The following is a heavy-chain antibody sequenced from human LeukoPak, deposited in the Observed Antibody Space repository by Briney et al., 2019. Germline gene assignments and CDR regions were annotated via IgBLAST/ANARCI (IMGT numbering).Heavy chain of an antibody. CDR1: GGSFSGYY. CDR2: IYYSGST. CDR3: ARRYISGYYNWFDP. D-gene: IGHD3-22*01. V-gene: IGHV4-34*01. Sequence: PSETLSLTCAVYGGSFSGYYWSWIRQSPGKGLEWIGSIYYSGSTYYNPSLESRVTISVDTSKNQFSLKLSSVAATDTAVYYCARRYISGYYNWFDPWGQGTLVTVSS. J-gene: IGHJ5*02.